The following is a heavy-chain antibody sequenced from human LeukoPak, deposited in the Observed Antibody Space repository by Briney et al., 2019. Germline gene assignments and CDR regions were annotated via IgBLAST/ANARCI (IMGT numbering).Heavy chain of an antibody. J-gene: IGHJ6*03. V-gene: IGHV4-4*07. D-gene: IGHD1-26*01. CDR1: GGSISSYY. Sequence: PSETLSLTCTVSGGSISSYYWSWIRQAAGKGLEWIGRFYTSGSTNYNPSLMSRVLISVDTSKNQFSLNLSSVTAADTAVYYCARGATWVYYMDVWGKGTTVTMSS. CDR3: ARGATWVYYMDV. CDR2: FYTSGST.